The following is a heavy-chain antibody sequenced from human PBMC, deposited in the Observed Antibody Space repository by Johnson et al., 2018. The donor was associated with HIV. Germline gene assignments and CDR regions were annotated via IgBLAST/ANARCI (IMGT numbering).Heavy chain of an antibody. J-gene: IGHJ3*02. Sequence: VKLVESGGALIQPGGSLRLSCAASGFTFSSYWMSWVRQAPGKGLEWVANINQDGSEKYYVDSVKGRFTISRDNAKNSLYLQMNSLRAEDTAMYYCARDLRVGAIDAFDIWGQGTMVTVAS. CDR3: ARDLRVGAIDAFDI. V-gene: IGHV3-7*05. CDR2: INQDGSEK. CDR1: GFTFSSYW. D-gene: IGHD1-26*01.